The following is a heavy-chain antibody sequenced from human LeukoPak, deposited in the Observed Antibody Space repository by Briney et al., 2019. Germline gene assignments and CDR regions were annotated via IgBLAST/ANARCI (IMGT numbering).Heavy chain of an antibody. CDR2: ISGSDGST. J-gene: IGHJ5*01. CDR3: ASDRNSNNWFFY. D-gene: IGHD6-13*01. CDR1: ELTFSTFA. V-gene: IGHV3-23*01. Sequence: GGSLRPSGAAPELTFSTFAMAWARQPPEKGLGWVSTISGSDGSTDYADSVKGRFTISRDSSKNTLYLQMNTLRAEDTAIYYCASDRNSNNWFFYWGQGTLVTVSS.